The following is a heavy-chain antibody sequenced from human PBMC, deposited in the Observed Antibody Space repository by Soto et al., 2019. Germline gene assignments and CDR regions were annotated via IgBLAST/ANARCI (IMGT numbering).Heavy chain of an antibody. D-gene: IGHD4-17*01. CDR1: GFSFSRYT. CDR2: IHPGDSDT. V-gene: IGHV5-51*01. Sequence: EMQLVQSGAEVKKSGESLKISCVGSGFSFSRYTVGWVRQVPVKGLEWMGVIHPGDSDTIYSPSFQGQVTISADKSISTAYLQWSSLKASDTAMYYCTLSYGDSYYYYYGMDVWGQGTTVTVSS. J-gene: IGHJ6*02. CDR3: TLSYGDSYYYYYGMDV.